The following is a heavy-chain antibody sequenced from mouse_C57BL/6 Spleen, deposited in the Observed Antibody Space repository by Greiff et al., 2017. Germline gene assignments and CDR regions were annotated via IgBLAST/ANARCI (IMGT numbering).Heavy chain of an antibody. CDR3: ARPGNYGSSYETNFDY. D-gene: IGHD1-1*01. V-gene: IGHV5-17*01. CDR2: ISSGSSTI. J-gene: IGHJ2*01. Sequence: EVQLVESGGGLVKPGGSLKLSCAASGFTFSDYGMHWVRQAPEKGLEWVAYISSGSSTIYYADTVKGRFTISRDNAKNTLFLQMTSLRSEDTAMXYCARPGNYGSSYETNFDYWGQGTTLTVSS. CDR1: GFTFSDYG.